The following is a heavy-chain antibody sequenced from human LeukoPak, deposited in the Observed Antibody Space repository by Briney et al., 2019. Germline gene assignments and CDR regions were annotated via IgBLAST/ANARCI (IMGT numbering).Heavy chain of an antibody. D-gene: IGHD2-2*01. CDR1: GYTFTGYY. CDR3: ARDEGLDIEVVGCFDP. J-gene: IGHJ5*02. CDR2: INPNSGGT. Sequence: ASVKVSCKASGYTFTGYYMHWVRQAPGQGLEWMGWINPNSGGTNYAQKFQGRVTMTRDTSISTAYMELSRLRSDDTAVYYCARDEGLDIEVVGCFDPWGQGTLITVSS. V-gene: IGHV1-2*02.